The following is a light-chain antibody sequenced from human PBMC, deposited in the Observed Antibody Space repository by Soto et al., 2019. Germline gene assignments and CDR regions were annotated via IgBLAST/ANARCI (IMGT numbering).Light chain of an antibody. CDR3: QQYVISVT. V-gene: IGKV3-20*01. Sequence: EIVLTQSPGTLSLSPGERATLSCRASQSISGNYLAWYQQEPGQAPRLLIYGASNRATGIPERFSGSGSGTDFTLTIGRLEPQDSAMYYCQQYVISVTFGQGTRLEIK. J-gene: IGKJ5*01. CDR2: GAS. CDR1: QSISGNY.